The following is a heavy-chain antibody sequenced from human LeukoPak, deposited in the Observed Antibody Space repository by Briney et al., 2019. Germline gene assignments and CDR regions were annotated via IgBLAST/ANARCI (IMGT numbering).Heavy chain of an antibody. CDR2: IWYVGTRE. D-gene: IGHD1-26*01. CDR1: GFTLSSHG. Sequence: GGSLRLSCAASGFTLSSHGMHWVRQAAGKGREWVALIWYVGTRENYADSVKGRFTIPRDLSKNTLYLQMNSLRIEDTAVFCCARDLSFGSLDFRGQGTLVTVSS. J-gene: IGHJ4*02. V-gene: IGHV3-33*01. CDR3: ARDLSFGSLDF.